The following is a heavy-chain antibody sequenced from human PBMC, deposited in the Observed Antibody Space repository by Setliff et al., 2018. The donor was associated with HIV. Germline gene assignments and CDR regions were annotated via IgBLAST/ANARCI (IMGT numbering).Heavy chain of an antibody. J-gene: IGHJ3*02. D-gene: IGHD2-15*01. CDR2: ISAYNGNT. V-gene: IGHV1-18*01. Sequence: ASVKVSCKASGYTFTSYGISWVRQAPGQGLEWMGWISAYNGNTNYAQKFQGRVTLTTDTSTSTAYMEVKSLRSDDTAVYYCARDKGAGYCSGGSCSEWLYAFDIWGQGTMVTVSS. CDR3: ARDKGAGYCSGGSCSEWLYAFDI. CDR1: GYTFTSYG.